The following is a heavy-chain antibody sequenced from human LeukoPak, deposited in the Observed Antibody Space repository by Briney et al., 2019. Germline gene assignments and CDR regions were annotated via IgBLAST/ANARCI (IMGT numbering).Heavy chain of an antibody. Sequence: GGSLRLSCVASGFTFSNYAMSWVRQAPGTGLEWVSGISANGARTYYPDSLKGRFTISRDNSKNTLYVQMNSLRAEDTAVYYCAREQWLADCWGQGTLVTVSS. CDR2: ISANGART. D-gene: IGHD6-19*01. J-gene: IGHJ4*02. V-gene: IGHV3-23*01. CDR3: AREQWLADC. CDR1: GFTFSNYA.